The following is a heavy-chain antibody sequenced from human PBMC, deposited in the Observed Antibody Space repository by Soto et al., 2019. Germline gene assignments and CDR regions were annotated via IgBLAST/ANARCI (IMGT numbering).Heavy chain of an antibody. CDR1: GYTFTTYY. CDR2: INPSGGST. J-gene: IGHJ4*02. D-gene: IGHD2-15*01. CDR3: ARVFCSGGGCYSIDY. V-gene: IGHV1-46*03. Sequence: QVQLVQSGAEVKKPGASVKVSCKASGYTFTTYYMHWVRQAPGQGLEWMGIINPSGGSTNYAQKFQGRVTMTRDTSTSTVYMELSSLRSEDMAVYYCARVFCSGGGCYSIDYWGQGTLVTVSS.